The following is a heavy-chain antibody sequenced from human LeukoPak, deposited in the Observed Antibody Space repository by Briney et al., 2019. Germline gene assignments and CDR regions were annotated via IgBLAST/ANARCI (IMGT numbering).Heavy chain of an antibody. V-gene: IGHV4-61*02. CDR2: IYTSGST. CDR1: GGSISSGSYY. CDR3: ARGPYSYDSSGAFDI. D-gene: IGHD3-22*01. J-gene: IGHJ3*02. Sequence: SETLSLTCTVSGGSISSGSYYWSWIRQPAGKGLEWIGRIYTSGSTNYNPSLKSRVTISVDRSKNQFSLKLSSVTAADTAVYFCARGPYSYDSSGAFDIWGQGTMVTVSS.